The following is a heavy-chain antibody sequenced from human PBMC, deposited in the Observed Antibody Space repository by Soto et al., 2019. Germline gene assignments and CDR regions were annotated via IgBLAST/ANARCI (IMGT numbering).Heavy chain of an antibody. CDR3: ARASLRAFDI. Sequence: PGGSPRLSCAASGFTFSSYEMNWVRQAPGKGLEWVSYISSSGSTIYYADSVKGRFTISRDNATNSLYLQMNSLRAEDTAVYYCARASLRAFDIWGQGTMVTVSS. J-gene: IGHJ3*02. CDR1: GFTFSSYE. CDR2: ISSSGSTI. V-gene: IGHV3-48*03.